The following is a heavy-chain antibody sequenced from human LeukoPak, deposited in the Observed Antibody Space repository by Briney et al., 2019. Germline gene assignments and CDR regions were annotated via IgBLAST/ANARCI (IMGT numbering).Heavy chain of an antibody. CDR1: GYTFTSYY. Sequence: SVKVSCKASGYTFTSYYMHWVRQAPGQGLEWMGGIIPIFGTANYAQKFQGRVTITADKSTSTAYMELSSLRSEDTAVYYCARGVVVVTAIDDAFDIWGQGTMVTVSS. D-gene: IGHD2-21*02. V-gene: IGHV1-69*06. J-gene: IGHJ3*02. CDR2: IIPIFGTA. CDR3: ARGVVVVTAIDDAFDI.